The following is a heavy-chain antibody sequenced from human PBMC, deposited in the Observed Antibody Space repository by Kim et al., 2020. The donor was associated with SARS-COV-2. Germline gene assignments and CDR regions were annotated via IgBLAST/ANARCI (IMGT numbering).Heavy chain of an antibody. CDR3: ARDISSGWQTNYYYYGMDV. D-gene: IGHD6-19*01. J-gene: IGHJ6*02. CDR2: ISAYNGNT. V-gene: IGHV1-18*01. Sequence: ASVKVSCKASGYTFTSYGISWVRQAPGQGLEWMGWISAYNGNTNYAQKLQGRVTMTTDTSTSTAYMELRSLRSDDTAVYYCARDISSGWQTNYYYYGMDVWGQGTTVTVSS. CDR1: GYTFTSYG.